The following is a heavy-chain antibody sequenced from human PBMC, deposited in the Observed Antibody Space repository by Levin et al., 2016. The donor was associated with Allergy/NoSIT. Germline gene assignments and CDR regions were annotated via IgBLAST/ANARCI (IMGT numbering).Heavy chain of an antibody. CDR3: GRDKTGSNYYYGMDV. Sequence: VRQAPGKGLEWVAVIWYDGSVKYYTDSVKGRFTISRDNSKNTLYLQMNSLRAEDTAVYYCGRDKTGSNYYYGMDVWGQGTTVTVSS. J-gene: IGHJ6*02. D-gene: IGHD3-9*01. V-gene: IGHV3-33*01. CDR2: IWYDGSVK.